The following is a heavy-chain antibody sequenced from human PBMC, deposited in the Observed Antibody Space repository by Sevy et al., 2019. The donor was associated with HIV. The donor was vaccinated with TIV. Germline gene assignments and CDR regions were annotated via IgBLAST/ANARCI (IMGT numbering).Heavy chain of an antibody. CDR2: ISGSGGGT. CDR1: GFTFSTYA. Sequence: GGSLRLSCAASGFTFSTYAMSWVRQAPGKGLEWVSVISGSGGGTNYADSVKGRFTISRDNSKNTLYLQMNSLRAGDSAVYYCAKDAYYYNSSGYSLSQWYYGMDVWGQGTTVTVSS. V-gene: IGHV3-23*01. J-gene: IGHJ6*02. D-gene: IGHD3-22*01. CDR3: AKDAYYYNSSGYSLSQWYYGMDV.